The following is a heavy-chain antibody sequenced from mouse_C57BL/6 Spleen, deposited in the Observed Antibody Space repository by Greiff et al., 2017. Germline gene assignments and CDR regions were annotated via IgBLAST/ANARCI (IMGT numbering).Heavy chain of an antibody. CDR3: ARGENDYGGSAWFAY. D-gene: IGHD2-4*01. Sequence: EVKLQESGPGLVKPSQSLSLTCSVTGYSITSGYYWNWIRQFPGNKLEWMGYISYDGSNNYNPSLKNRISITRDTSKNQFFLKLNSVTTEDTATYYGARGENDYGGSAWFAYWGQGTLVTVSA. V-gene: IGHV3-6*01. J-gene: IGHJ3*01. CDR1: GYSITSGYY. CDR2: ISYDGSN.